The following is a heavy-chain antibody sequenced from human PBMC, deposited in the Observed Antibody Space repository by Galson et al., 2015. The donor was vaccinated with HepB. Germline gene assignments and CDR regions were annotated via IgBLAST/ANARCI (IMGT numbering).Heavy chain of an antibody. CDR1: DDSLSSVGYY. CDR2: VSRRGSA. J-gene: IGHJ2*01. V-gene: IGHV4-31*01. CDR3: ARDLTCSGGCGFNRYFDL. D-gene: IGHD2-15*01. Sequence: TLSLTCTVSDDSLSSVGYYWTWFRQHPGKGLEWICYVSRRGSAYYNPSLKSPLGLSVDPSENHFSLKLRSVTASDTAIYYCARDLTCSGGCGFNRYFDLWGRGTLVTVSS.